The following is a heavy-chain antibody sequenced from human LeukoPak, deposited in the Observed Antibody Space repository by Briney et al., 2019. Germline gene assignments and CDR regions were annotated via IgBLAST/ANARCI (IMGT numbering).Heavy chain of an antibody. V-gene: IGHV1-69*05. CDR3: ARGTGYYYDSSGYRPMGDAFDI. D-gene: IGHD3-22*01. CDR2: IIPIFGTA. Sequence: SVKVSCKASGGTFSIYAISWVRQAPGQGLEWMGGIIPIFGTANYAQKFQGRVTITTDESTSTAYMELSSLRSEDTAVYYCARGTGYYYDSSGYRPMGDAFDIWGQGTMVTVSS. J-gene: IGHJ3*02. CDR1: GGTFSIYA.